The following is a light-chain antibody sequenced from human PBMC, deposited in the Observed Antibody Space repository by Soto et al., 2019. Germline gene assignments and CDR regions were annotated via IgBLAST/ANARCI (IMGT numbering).Light chain of an antibody. CDR2: DAS. V-gene: IGKV3-11*01. J-gene: IGKJ4*01. CDR3: QQRRSLALA. CDR1: QSVFDF. Sequence: IVLTQSPATLSLSPGERATLSCRASQSVFDFLDWLQQKPGQAPRLLIYDASKRAAGIPDRFRGSGSETHFTLTISCLEPEDFAVYYCQQRRSLALAFGTGTKVEI.